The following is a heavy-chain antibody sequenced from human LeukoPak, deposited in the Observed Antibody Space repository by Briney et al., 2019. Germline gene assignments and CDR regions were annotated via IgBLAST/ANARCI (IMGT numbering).Heavy chain of an antibody. J-gene: IGHJ4*02. CDR2: IWYDGSNK. D-gene: IGHD3-10*01. CDR3: ARDHYYGSGIR. V-gene: IGHV3-33*01. CDR1: RFTFSSYG. Sequence: GGSLRLSCAASRFTFSSYGMHWVRQAPGKGLEWVAVIWYDGSNKYYADSVKGRFTISRDNSKNTLYLQMNSLRAEDTAVYYCARDHYYGSGIRWGQGTLVTVSS.